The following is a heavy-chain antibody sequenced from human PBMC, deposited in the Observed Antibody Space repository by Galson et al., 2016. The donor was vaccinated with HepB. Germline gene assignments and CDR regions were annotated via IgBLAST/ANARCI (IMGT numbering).Heavy chain of an antibody. D-gene: IGHD3-3*01. Sequence: SLRLSCAASGFIFSTYGMHWVRQAPGKGLEWVAVILYDETTKYYADSVKGRFIISRDNSKNTLYLQMKSLRPEDTAIYYCVKGGGKMEWLLDYYLDVWGKGTTVIVSS. CDR1: GFIFSTYG. CDR3: VKGGGKMEWLLDYYLDV. CDR2: ILYDETTK. V-gene: IGHV3-30*18. J-gene: IGHJ6*03.